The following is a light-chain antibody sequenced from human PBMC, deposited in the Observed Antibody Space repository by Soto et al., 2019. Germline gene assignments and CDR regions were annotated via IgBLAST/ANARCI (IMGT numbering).Light chain of an antibody. CDR1: QGVSSW. CDR2: AAS. CDR3: QQADTFPRT. J-gene: IGKJ3*01. Sequence: DIQMTQSPSSVSASIGDSVTITCRASQGVSSWLAWYQQKPGKAPKLLIYAASTLQRGVPSRFSGSGSGTYFTPTISSLQPEDSATYYCQQADTFPRTFGPGTKVDIK. V-gene: IGKV1D-12*01.